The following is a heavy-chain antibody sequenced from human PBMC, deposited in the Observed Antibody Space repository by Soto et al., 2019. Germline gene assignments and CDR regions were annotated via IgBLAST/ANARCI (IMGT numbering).Heavy chain of an antibody. CDR2: ISYDGSNK. CDR1: GFTFSSYG. Sequence: GALLLSCAASGFTFSSYGMHWVRQAPGKGLEWVAVISYDGSNKYYADSVKGRFTISRDNSKNTLYLQMNSLRAEDTAVYYCAKDRAYDFWSGPAGYWGQGTPVTVSS. CDR3: AKDRAYDFWSGPAGY. V-gene: IGHV3-30*18. D-gene: IGHD3-3*01. J-gene: IGHJ4*02.